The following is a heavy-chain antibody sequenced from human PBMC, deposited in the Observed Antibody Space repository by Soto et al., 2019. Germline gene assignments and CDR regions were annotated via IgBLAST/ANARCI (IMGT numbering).Heavy chain of an antibody. Sequence: PGGSLGLSCVASGFSISTHALTWVRQAPGKGLEWVSSFSGRSGDTYYAASVKGRFTISGDSSKNTVILQMNNLRADDTALYYCARDSSAWPNYFDSWGQGIQVTVSS. CDR1: GFSISTHA. CDR3: ARDSSAWPNYFDS. CDR2: FSGRSGDT. V-gene: IGHV3-23*01. J-gene: IGHJ4*02. D-gene: IGHD6-19*01.